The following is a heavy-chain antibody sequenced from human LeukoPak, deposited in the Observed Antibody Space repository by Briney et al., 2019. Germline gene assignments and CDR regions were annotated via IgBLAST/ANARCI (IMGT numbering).Heavy chain of an antibody. Sequence: ASVKVSCKASGYTFTGYYMHWERQAPGQGLEWMGRINPNSGGTNYAQKFQGRVTMTRDTSISTAYMELSRLRSDDTAVYYCARLRGTYYDSWGTFDIWGQGTMVTVSS. CDR2: INPNSGGT. CDR3: ARLRGTYYDSWGTFDI. CDR1: GYTFTGYY. V-gene: IGHV1-2*06. D-gene: IGHD3-22*01. J-gene: IGHJ3*02.